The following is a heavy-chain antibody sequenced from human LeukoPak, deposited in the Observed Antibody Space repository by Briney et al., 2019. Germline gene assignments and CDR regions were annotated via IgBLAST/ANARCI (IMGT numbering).Heavy chain of an antibody. D-gene: IGHD6-19*01. J-gene: IGHJ4*02. V-gene: IGHV4-4*02. Sequence: KFSGTLSLTCAVSGGSISSSNWWTWVRQPPGKGLEWIGERHHGGTINYNPSLKSRITISLDTAKNQFSLTSTSVTAADTAVYYCAASSGWWRLDSWGQGTLVTVSS. CDR2: RHHGGTI. CDR3: AASSGWWRLDS. CDR1: GGSISSSNW.